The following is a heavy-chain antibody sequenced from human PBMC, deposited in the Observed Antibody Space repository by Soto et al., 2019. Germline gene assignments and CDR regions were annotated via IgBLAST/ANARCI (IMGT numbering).Heavy chain of an antibody. CDR1: GFTFSSYW. J-gene: IGHJ4*02. V-gene: IGHV3-74*01. Sequence: EVQLVESGGGLVQPGGSLRLSCAASGFTFSSYWMHWVRKAPGKGLVWVSRINSDGSSTSYADSVKGRFTISRDNAKXXXXXXXXXXXXXXXXXXXXXXXXXXXXXXXXYYDYWGQGTLVTVSS. D-gene: IGHD3-22*01. CDR2: INSDGSST. CDR3: XXXXXXXXXXXXYYDY.